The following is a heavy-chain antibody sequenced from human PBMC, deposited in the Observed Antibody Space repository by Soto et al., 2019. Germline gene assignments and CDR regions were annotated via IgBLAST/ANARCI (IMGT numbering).Heavy chain of an antibody. Sequence: GGSLRLSCAASGFTFSSYGMHWVRQAPGKGLEWVAVLSNDGSNKYYADSVQGRFTISRDNSKNTLYLQMNSLRTEDTAVYYCAKDLLWFGDLSGMDVWGQGTTVTVSS. CDR1: GFTFSSYG. CDR3: AKDLLWFGDLSGMDV. CDR2: LSNDGSNK. J-gene: IGHJ6*02. D-gene: IGHD3-10*01. V-gene: IGHV3-30*18.